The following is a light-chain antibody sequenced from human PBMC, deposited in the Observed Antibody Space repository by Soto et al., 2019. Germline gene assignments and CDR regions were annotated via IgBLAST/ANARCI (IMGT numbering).Light chain of an antibody. CDR2: DAS. V-gene: IGKV1-5*01. Sequence: DIQMTQSPSTLSATVGDRVTITCRARQTIGTWLAWYQHKPGKAPKFLIYDASSLETGVPLRFSGSGSGTEFTLTITNLQPEDFATYYCHQYKSYLYRVGQGTKVDTK. CDR1: QTIGTW. J-gene: IGKJ2*03. CDR3: HQYKSYLYR.